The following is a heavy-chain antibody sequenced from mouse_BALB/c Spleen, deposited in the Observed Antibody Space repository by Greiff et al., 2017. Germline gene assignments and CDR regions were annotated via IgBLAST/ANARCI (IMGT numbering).Heavy chain of an antibody. Sequence: EVMLVESGGGLVKPGGSLKLSCAASGFTFSSYAMSWVRQTPEKRLEWVASISSGGSTYYPDSVKGRFTISRDNARNILYLQMSSLRSEDTAMYYCARDDDSRLYWYFDVWGAGTTVTVSS. J-gene: IGHJ1*01. V-gene: IGHV5-6-5*01. CDR2: ISSGGST. CDR3: ARDDDSRLYWYFDV. CDR1: GFTFSSYA. D-gene: IGHD2-3*01.